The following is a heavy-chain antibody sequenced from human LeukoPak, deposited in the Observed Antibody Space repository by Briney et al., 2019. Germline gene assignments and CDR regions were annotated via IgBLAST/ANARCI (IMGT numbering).Heavy chain of an antibody. D-gene: IGHD3-10*01. CDR3: ARDQAGTWGLDY. CDR2: ISGSGGST. CDR1: GFTFSSYA. Sequence: PGGSLRLSCAASGFTFSSYAMSWVRQAPGKGLEWVSAISGSGGSTYYADSVKGRFTISRDNSESTLYLQMDSLRAEDTAVYFCARDQAGTWGLDYWGQGTLVTVSS. V-gene: IGHV3-23*01. J-gene: IGHJ4*02.